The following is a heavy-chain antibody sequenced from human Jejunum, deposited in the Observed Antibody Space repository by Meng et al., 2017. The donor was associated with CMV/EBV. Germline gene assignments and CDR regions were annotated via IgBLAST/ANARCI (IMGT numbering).Heavy chain of an antibody. V-gene: IGHV3-21*06. Sequence: SGFKFHTYVMTWVRQAPGKGLEWVASISVSSSHIYYADSVKGRFTISRDNANGSLYLQMNSLRVEDTAIYYCAREPTVVVGVPRYFDLWGRGTLVTVSS. J-gene: IGHJ2*01. D-gene: IGHD1-26*01. CDR3: AREPTVVVGVPRYFDL. CDR1: GFKFHTYV. CDR2: ISVSSSHI.